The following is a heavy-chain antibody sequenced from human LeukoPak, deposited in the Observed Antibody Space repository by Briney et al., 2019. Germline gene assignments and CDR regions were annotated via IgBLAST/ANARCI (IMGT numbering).Heavy chain of an antibody. J-gene: IGHJ4*02. Sequence: KPSETLSLTCTVSGGSISSGGYYWSWIRQHPGKGLEWIGYIYYSGSTYYNPSLKSRVTISVDTSKNQFSLKLSSVTAADTAVYYCARQHRPSGWYSSSSLDYWGQGTLVTVSS. D-gene: IGHD6-6*01. CDR1: GGSISSGGYY. V-gene: IGHV4-31*03. CDR2: IYYSGST. CDR3: ARQHRPSGWYSSSSLDY.